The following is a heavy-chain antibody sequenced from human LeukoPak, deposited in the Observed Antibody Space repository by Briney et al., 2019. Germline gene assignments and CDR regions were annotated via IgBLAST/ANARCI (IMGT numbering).Heavy chain of an antibody. V-gene: IGHV3-7*01. D-gene: IGHD5-12*01. CDR3: ASSLPRGYSGYDETNFDY. CDR2: IKQDGSEK. Sequence: GGSLRLSCAASGFTFSSYWMSWVRQAPGKGLEWVANIKQDGSEKYYVDSVKGRFTISRDNAKNSLYLQMNSLRAEDTAVYYCASSLPRGYSGYDETNFDYWGQGTLVTVSS. J-gene: IGHJ4*02. CDR1: GFTFSSYW.